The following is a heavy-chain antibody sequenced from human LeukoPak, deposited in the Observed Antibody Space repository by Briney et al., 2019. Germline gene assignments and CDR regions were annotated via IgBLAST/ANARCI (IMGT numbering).Heavy chain of an antibody. V-gene: IGHV3-11*04. CDR3: ARDRGYCTGGACYRWFDN. Sequence: GGSLRLSCAAPGFTFSDYYMSWIRQAPGKGLEWVSYISSSGSTIYYADSVKGRFTISRDNAKNSVSLQMNSLRDEDTAVYYCARDRGYCTGGACYRWFDNWAQGTLVAVSS. D-gene: IGHD2-8*02. CDR2: ISSSGSTI. J-gene: IGHJ4*02. CDR1: GFTFSDYY.